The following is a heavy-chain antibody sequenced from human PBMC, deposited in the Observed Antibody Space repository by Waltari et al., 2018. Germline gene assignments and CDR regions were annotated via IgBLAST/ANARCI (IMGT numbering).Heavy chain of an antibody. D-gene: IGHD3-22*01. V-gene: IGHV4-38-2*02. CDR3: AREADDSSRGGFDP. J-gene: IGHJ5*02. CDR1: GYSISSGYY. Sequence: QVQLQESGPGLVKPSETLSLTCTVSGYSISSGYYWGWIRQPPGKGLEWIGSIYHSGSTYYNPSLKSRVTISVDTSKNQFSLKLSSVTAADTAVYYCAREADDSSRGGFDPWGQGTLVTVSS. CDR2: IYHSGST.